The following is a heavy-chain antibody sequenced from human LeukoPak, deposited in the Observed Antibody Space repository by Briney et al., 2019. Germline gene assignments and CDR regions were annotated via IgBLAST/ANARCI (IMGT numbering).Heavy chain of an antibody. V-gene: IGHV1-69*04. Sequence: ASVKVSCKASGGTFSSYAISWVRQAPGQGLEWMGRIIPILGIANYAQKFQGRVTITADKSTSTAYMELSSLRSEDTAVYYCASSGWPYYYYYGMDVWGQGTTVTVSS. D-gene: IGHD6-19*01. CDR3: ASSGWPYYYYYGMDV. J-gene: IGHJ6*02. CDR2: IIPILGIA. CDR1: GGTFSSYA.